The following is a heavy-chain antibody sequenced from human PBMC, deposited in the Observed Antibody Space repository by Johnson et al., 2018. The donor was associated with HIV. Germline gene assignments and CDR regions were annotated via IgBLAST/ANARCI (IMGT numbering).Heavy chain of an antibody. Sequence: VQLVESGGGLVKPGGSLRVSCAASGFTFSSYVMHWVRQAPGRGLEYVSAISTNGASTYYANSVKGRFTISRDNSKNTLYLQMNSLRAEDTAVYYCARERIAAAGLDAFDIWGQGTMVTVSS. V-gene: IGHV3-64*01. CDR1: GFTFSSYV. CDR2: ISTNGAST. CDR3: ARERIAAAGLDAFDI. J-gene: IGHJ3*02. D-gene: IGHD6-13*01.